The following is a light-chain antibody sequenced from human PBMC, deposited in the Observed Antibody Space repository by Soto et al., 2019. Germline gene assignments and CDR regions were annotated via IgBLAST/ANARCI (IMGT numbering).Light chain of an antibody. CDR1: QSISNY. CDR3: QQSYSTPRT. CDR2: AAF. Sequence: DIQMTQSPSSLSASIGDRVTITCRAGQSISNYLNWYQQKPGKAPKLLIYAAFSLQSGVPSGFSGSGSGTDFTLTISSLQPEDFATYYCQQSYSTPRTFGQGTKLEIK. V-gene: IGKV1-39*01. J-gene: IGKJ2*01.